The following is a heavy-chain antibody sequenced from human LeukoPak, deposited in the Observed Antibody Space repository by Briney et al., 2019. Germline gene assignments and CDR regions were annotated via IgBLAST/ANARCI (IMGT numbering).Heavy chain of an antibody. D-gene: IGHD2-2*01. CDR2: INCNGGST. Sequence: GGSLRLSCAASGFTFDDYGMSWVRQAPGKGLEWVPGINCNGGSTGYADSLKGRFTSPRDNAKNSLYLQMNRLRAEDTALYYCARDHPAIVVVPAAFDYWGQGTLVTVSS. J-gene: IGHJ4*02. V-gene: IGHV3-20*04. CDR1: GFTFDDYG. CDR3: ARDHPAIVVVPAAFDY.